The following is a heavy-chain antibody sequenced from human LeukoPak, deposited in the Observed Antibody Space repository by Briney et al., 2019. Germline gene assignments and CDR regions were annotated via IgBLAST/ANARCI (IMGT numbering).Heavy chain of an antibody. CDR1: GDSINSYY. Sequence: PSETLSLTCTVSGDSINSYYWNWLRQPPGKGLEWIGYIYYSGSTNYNPYLKSRVTISVDTSKNQFSLKLSSVTAADTAVYFCARTPARRQWLSWFDPWGQGTLVTVSS. CDR3: ARTPARRQWLSWFDP. CDR2: IYYSGST. D-gene: IGHD6-19*01. J-gene: IGHJ5*02. V-gene: IGHV4-59*01.